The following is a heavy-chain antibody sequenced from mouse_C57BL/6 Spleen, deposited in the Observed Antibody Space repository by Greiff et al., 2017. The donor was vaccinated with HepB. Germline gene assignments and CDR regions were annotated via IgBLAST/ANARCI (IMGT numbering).Heavy chain of an antibody. CDR2: INPNNGGT. D-gene: IGHD1-1*01. CDR3: ARRGYYYGSRLYWYFDV. CDR1: GYTFTDYY. Sequence: EVQLQQSGPELVKPGASVKISCKASGYTFTDYYMNWVKQSHGKSLEWIGDINPNNGGTSYNQKFKGKATLTVDKSSSTAYMELRSLTSEDSAVYYCARRGYYYGSRLYWYFDVWGTGTTVTVSS. V-gene: IGHV1-26*01. J-gene: IGHJ1*03.